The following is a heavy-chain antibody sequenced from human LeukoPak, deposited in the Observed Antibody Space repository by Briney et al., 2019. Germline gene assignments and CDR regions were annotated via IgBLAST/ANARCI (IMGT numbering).Heavy chain of an antibody. CDR2: IYPNSGGT. D-gene: IGHD3-10*01. J-gene: IGHJ4*02. V-gene: IGHV1-2*02. CDR3: AREPSGSGSYDY. CDR1: GHTFTGYY. Sequence: ASVEVSCKASGHTFTGYYMHWVRQAPGQGLEWMGWIYPNSGGTNYAQKFQGGVTMTRDTSISTAYMELSRLRSDDTAVYYCAREPSGSGSYDYWGQGTLVTVSS.